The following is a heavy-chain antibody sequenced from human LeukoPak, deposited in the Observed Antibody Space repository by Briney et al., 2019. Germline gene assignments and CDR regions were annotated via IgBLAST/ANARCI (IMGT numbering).Heavy chain of an antibody. D-gene: IGHD3-22*01. Sequence: SETLSLTCTVSGGSISSGGYYWSWIRQHPGKGLEWIGYIYYSGSTYYNPSLKSRVTISVDTSKNQFSLKLSSVTAADTAVYYCARDAYYYDSSGYPHWYFDLWGRGTLVTVSS. J-gene: IGHJ2*01. CDR1: GGSISSGGYY. CDR3: ARDAYYYDSSGYPHWYFDL. CDR2: IYYSGST. V-gene: IGHV4-31*03.